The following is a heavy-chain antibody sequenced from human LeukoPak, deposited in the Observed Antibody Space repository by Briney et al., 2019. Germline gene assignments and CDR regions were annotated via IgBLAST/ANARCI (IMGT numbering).Heavy chain of an antibody. Sequence: GGSLRLSCAASGFTFSSYWMHWVRQAPGKGLVWVSRINSDGSSTSYADSVKSRFTISRDNAKNTLYLQMNSLRAEDTAVYYCARMYCSSTSCLDYYYYGMDVWGQGTTVTVSS. D-gene: IGHD2-2*01. CDR2: INSDGSST. CDR3: ARMYCSSTSCLDYYYYGMDV. J-gene: IGHJ6*02. V-gene: IGHV3-74*01. CDR1: GFTFSSYW.